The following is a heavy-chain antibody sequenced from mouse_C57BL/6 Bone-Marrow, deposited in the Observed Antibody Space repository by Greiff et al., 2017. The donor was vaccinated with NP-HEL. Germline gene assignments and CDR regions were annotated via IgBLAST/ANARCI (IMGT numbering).Heavy chain of an antibody. D-gene: IGHD2-5*01. J-gene: IGHJ3*01. Sequence: EVKLVESGPELVKPGASVKISCKASGYSFTGYYMNWVKQSPEKSLEWIGEINPSTGGTTYNQKFKAKATLNVDKSSRTAYMQLKSLTSEDSAVYYCARESNYWFAYWGQGTLVTVSA. CDR2: INPSTGGT. CDR1: GYSFTGYY. V-gene: IGHV1-42*01. CDR3: ARESNYWFAY.